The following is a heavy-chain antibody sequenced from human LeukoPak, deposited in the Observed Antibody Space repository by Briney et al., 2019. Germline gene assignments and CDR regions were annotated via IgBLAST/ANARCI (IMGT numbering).Heavy chain of an antibody. J-gene: IGHJ2*01. CDR2: IYSGGTT. Sequence: PGGSLRLSCAASGFTVSGNYMSWVRQAPGKGLEWVSVIYSGGTTYYADSVKGRFTISRDNSKNTLYLQMNSLRAEDTAVYYCARDLYGSGTYYTRYFDLWGRGTLVTVSS. V-gene: IGHV3-53*01. D-gene: IGHD3-10*01. CDR1: GFTVSGNY. CDR3: ARDLYGSGTYYTRYFDL.